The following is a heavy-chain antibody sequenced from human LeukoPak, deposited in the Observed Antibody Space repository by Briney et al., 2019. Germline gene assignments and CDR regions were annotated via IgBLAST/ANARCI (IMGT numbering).Heavy chain of an antibody. D-gene: IGHD1-26*01. CDR3: AKDQGGS. Sequence: PGGSLRLSCAASGFTFSSYGMHWVRQAPGRGLEWVAVISYDGSNKYYADSVKGRFTISRDNSKNTLYLQMNSLRAEDTAVYYCAKDQGGSWGQGTLVTVSS. CDR2: ISYDGSNK. V-gene: IGHV3-30*18. CDR1: GFTFSSYG. J-gene: IGHJ5*02.